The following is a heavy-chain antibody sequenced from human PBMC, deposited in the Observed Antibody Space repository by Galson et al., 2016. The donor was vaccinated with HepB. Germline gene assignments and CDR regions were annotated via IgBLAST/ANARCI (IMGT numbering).Heavy chain of an antibody. CDR2: IIPIFGSA. Sequence: SCKVSGGTFSSYAISWVRQAPGQGLEWMGGIIPIFGSADYGQKFQGRFTITADESTSTAYMEMSSLRSEDTAVYYCARKGEGWLQSSLDYWGQGILVTVSS. CDR1: GGTFSSYA. V-gene: IGHV1-69*01. J-gene: IGHJ4*02. CDR3: ARKGEGWLQSSLDY. D-gene: IGHD5-24*01.